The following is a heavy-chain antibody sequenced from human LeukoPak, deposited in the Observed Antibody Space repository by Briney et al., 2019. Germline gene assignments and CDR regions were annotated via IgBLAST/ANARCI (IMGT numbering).Heavy chain of an antibody. Sequence: GGSLRLSCAASGFTFSSYAMHWVRQAPGKGLEWVAVISYDGSNKYYADSVKGRFTISRDNSKNSLYLQMDGLRAEDTALYYCERDLSGWYGPDYWGQGTLVTVSS. V-gene: IGHV3-30*04. CDR3: ERDLSGWYGPDY. CDR1: GFTFSSYA. D-gene: IGHD6-19*01. CDR2: ISYDGSNK. J-gene: IGHJ4*02.